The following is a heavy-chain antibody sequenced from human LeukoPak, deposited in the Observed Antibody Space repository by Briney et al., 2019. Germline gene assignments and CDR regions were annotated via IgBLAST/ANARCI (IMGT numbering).Heavy chain of an antibody. D-gene: IGHD3-22*01. V-gene: IGHV3-23*01. CDR2: ISGSGGST. CDR3: AKDPDSSGYYYGVGFDY. CDR1: GFTFSSYA. Sequence: GGSLRLSCAASGFTFSSYAMSWVRQAPGKGLEWVSAISGSGGSTYYADPVKGRFTISRDNSKNTLYLQMSSQRAEDTAVYYCAKDPDSSGYYYGVGFDYWGQGTLVTVSS. J-gene: IGHJ4*02.